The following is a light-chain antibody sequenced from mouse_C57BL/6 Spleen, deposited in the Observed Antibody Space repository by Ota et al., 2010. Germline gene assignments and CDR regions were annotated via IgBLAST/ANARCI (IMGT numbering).Light chain of an antibody. CDR3: LQSDNMPWT. CDR2: GN. CDR1: TDIDDD. Sequence: VPTSPRIPVRGVQXKKYTIRCITSTDIDDDMNWYQQKPGNLLXSYFXGNTLRPGVPSRFSSSGYGTDLFFTIENTLSEDVADYYCLQSDNMPWTFGGGTKLEIK. J-gene: IGKJ1*01. V-gene: IGKV17-127*01.